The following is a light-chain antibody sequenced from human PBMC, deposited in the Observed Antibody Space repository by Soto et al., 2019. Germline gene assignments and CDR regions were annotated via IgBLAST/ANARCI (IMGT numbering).Light chain of an antibody. CDR3: QQYGGSPGS. V-gene: IGKV3-20*01. CDR1: QSVSSSY. J-gene: IGKJ1*01. Sequence: EIVLTQSPCTLSLSPGERATLSCRASQSVSSSYLAWYQQKPGQAPRLLIYGASSRATGIPDRFSGSGSGKAFTLTIGSLEPEDFAVYYCQQYGGSPGSFGQGTKVEIK. CDR2: GAS.